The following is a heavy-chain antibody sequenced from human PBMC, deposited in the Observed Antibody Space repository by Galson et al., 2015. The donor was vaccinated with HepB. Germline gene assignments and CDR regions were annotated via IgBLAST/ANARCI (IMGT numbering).Heavy chain of an antibody. CDR2: ISHDGDNQ. V-gene: IGHV3-30-3*01. CDR3: VRDRREFNYGSQGLEF. J-gene: IGHJ4*02. CDR1: GFSFGDYS. D-gene: IGHD3-10*01. Sequence: SLRLSCAASGFSFGDYSMHWVRQAPGKGLQWVAVISHDGDNQHVADSVKGRLTISRDNSKNTLFLQMNRLRPDDTALYYCVRDRREFNYGSQGLEFWGQGTLVTVSS.